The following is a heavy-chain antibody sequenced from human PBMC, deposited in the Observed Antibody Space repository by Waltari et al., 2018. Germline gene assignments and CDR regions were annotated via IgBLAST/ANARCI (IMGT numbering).Heavy chain of an antibody. D-gene: IGHD3-3*01. CDR3: VSGRITIFGVVIPFDY. CDR2: TYHSGST. V-gene: IGHV4-38-2*01. CDR1: GYSISSGYY. Sequence: QVQLQESGPGLVKPSEILSLTCAVSGYSISSGYYWGWIRQPPGKGLEWSGSTYHSGSTYYNPALKSRVTISVDTSKTQFSLKLSSVTAADTAVYYCVSGRITIFGVVIPFDYWGQGTLVTVSS. J-gene: IGHJ4*02.